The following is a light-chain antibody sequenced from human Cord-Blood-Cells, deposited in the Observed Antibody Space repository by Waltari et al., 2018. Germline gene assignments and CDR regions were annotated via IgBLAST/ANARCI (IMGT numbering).Light chain of an antibody. J-gene: IGLJ2*01. CDR3: SSYTSSSTVV. Sequence: QSALTPPASVSGSPGQSITISCTGTSSDVGGYNYVSWYQQHPGKAPKLMIYDVSNRPSGVSNRFSGSKSGNTASLPISWLQAEDEADYYCSSYTSSSTVVFGGGTKLTVL. CDR2: DVS. CDR1: SSDVGGYNY. V-gene: IGLV2-14*01.